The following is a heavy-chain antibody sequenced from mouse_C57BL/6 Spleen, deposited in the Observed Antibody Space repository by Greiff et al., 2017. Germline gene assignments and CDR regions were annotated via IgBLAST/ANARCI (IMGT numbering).Heavy chain of an antibody. CDR3: ARRDSNYVFFAY. J-gene: IGHJ3*01. D-gene: IGHD2-5*01. V-gene: IGHV3-6*01. Sequence: EVQLQESGPGLVKPSQSLSLTCSVTGYSITSGYYWNWIRQFPGNKLEWMGYISYDGSNNYNPSLKNRISITRDTSKNQFFLKLNSVTTEDTATYYCARRDSNYVFFAYWGQGTLVTVSA. CDR1: GYSITSGYY. CDR2: ISYDGSN.